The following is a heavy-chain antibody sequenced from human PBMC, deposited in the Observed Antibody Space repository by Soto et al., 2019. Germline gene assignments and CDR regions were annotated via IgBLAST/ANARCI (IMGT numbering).Heavy chain of an antibody. Sequence: PGGSLRLSCAASGFTFSSYGMHWVRQAPGKGLEWVAVIWYDGSNKYYADSVKGRFTISRDNSKNTLYLQMNSLRAEDTAVYYCATLYYGSGSYPPFDYWGQGTLVTAPQ. CDR3: ATLYYGSGSYPPFDY. V-gene: IGHV3-33*01. D-gene: IGHD3-10*01. J-gene: IGHJ4*02. CDR2: IWYDGSNK. CDR1: GFTFSSYG.